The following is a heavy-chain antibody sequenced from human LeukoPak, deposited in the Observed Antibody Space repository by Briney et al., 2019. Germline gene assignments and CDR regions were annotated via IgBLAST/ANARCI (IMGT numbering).Heavy chain of an antibody. CDR3: AAGANDGTDY. J-gene: IGHJ4*02. Sequence: SVKVSCKASGYTFTGYAISWVRQAPGQGLEWMGRIIPILGIANYAQKFQGRVTITADKSTSTAYMELSSLRSEDTAVYYCAAGANDGTDYWGQGTLVTVSS. D-gene: IGHD3-22*01. CDR2: IIPILGIA. CDR1: GYTFTGYA. V-gene: IGHV1-69*04.